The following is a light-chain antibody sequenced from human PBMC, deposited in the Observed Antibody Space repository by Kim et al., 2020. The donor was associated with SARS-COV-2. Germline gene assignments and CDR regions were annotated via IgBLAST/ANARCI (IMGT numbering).Light chain of an antibody. CDR2: DDN. CDR1: SGSIASSY. Sequence: KTVPTPCTRSSGSIASSYVHWYQQRPGSAPFTVIYDDNERPSGVPDRFSGSIDSSSNTASLTISGLRTEDEADYYCQSYDSSKDCVFGGGTQLTVL. J-gene: IGLJ3*02. V-gene: IGLV6-57*03. CDR3: QSYDSSKDCV.